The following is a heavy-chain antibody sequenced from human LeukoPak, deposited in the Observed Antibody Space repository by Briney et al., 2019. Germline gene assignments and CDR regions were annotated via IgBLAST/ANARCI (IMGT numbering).Heavy chain of an antibody. CDR3: ARDGGLGLNDY. CDR1: GVSISSSNSY. CDR2: IYYSGNT. D-gene: IGHD3-16*01. J-gene: IGHJ4*02. V-gene: IGHV4-39*02. Sequence: PSETLSLTCTVSGVSISSSNSYWGWIRQPPGKGLEWIGSIYYSGNTYYNASLKSQVSISIDTSKNQFSLRLTSVTAADMAVYYCARDGGLGLNDYWGQGTLVTVSS.